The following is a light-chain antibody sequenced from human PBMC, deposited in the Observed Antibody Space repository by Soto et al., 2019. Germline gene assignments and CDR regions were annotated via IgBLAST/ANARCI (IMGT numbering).Light chain of an antibody. CDR3: QSYVSSLSGRV. V-gene: IGLV1-40*01. CDR1: SSNIGAGYD. Sequence: QSVLTQPPSVSGAPGQRVTISCTGSSSNIGAGYDVHWYQQLPGTAPKLLIYGNSNRPSGVPDRFSGSKSVTSASLAITGLQAEYEADYYCQSYVSSLSGRVFGGGTTLTVL. CDR2: GNS. J-gene: IGLJ3*02.